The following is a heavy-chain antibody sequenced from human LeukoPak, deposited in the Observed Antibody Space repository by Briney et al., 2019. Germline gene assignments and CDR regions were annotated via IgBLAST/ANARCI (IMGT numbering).Heavy chain of an antibody. CDR3: ARGPRYSFY. CDR1: GFTFSSYA. CDR2: IYIDGTT. V-gene: IGHV3-23*03. J-gene: IGHJ4*02. Sequence: GGSLRLSCAASGFTFSSYAMTWVRQAPGKGLEWISVIYIDGTTYYADSVKGRFTISRDQANNTLYLQMNTLRDEDTAVYYCARGPRYSFYWGQGTLVSVSS. D-gene: IGHD6-13*01.